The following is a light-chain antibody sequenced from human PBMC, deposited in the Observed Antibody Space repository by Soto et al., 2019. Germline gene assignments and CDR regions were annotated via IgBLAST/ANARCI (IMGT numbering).Light chain of an antibody. CDR2: GAS. CDR1: QGVSRK. CDR3: QQYNSYSRT. V-gene: IGKV3-15*01. Sequence: EIVMTQSPATLSVAPGERVTFSCRASQGVSRKLAWYQHKPGQAPRLLISGASTGATGIPARFSGSGSGTEFTLTISSLQSDDFATYYCQQYNSYSRTFGQGTKVDIK. J-gene: IGKJ1*01.